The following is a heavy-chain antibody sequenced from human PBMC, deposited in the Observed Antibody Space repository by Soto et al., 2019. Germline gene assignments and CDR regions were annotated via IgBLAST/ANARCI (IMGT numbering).Heavy chain of an antibody. D-gene: IGHD3-10*01. CDR1: GFTFSSYG. J-gene: IGHJ6*03. V-gene: IGHV3-33*01. CDR2: IWYDGSNK. CDR3: ARANVNHGSGSGYYYYYMDV. Sequence: GGSLRLSCAASGFTFSSYGMHWVRQAPGKGLEWVAVIWYDGSNKYYADSVKGRFTISRDNSKNTLYLQMNSLRAEDTAVYYCARANVNHGSGSGYYYYYMDVWGKGTTVTVSS.